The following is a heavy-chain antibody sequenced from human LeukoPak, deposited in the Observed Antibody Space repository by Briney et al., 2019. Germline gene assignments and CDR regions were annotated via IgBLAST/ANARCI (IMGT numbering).Heavy chain of an antibody. Sequence: GGSQRLSCAASGFTFSDHIMNRVRQLPGKRLEWVAYVSGSGSTVYYADSVKGRFTISRDNGKSSLYLQMNSLRVEDTALYYCVRQFASWGQGTLVTVSS. V-gene: IGHV3-48*01. J-gene: IGHJ4*02. CDR3: VRQFAS. CDR2: VSGSGSTV. CDR1: GFTFSDHI.